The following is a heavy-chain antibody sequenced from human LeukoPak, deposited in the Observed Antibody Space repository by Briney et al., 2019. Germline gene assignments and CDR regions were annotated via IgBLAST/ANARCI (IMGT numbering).Heavy chain of an antibody. CDR3: ARTPRGYYFDY. CDR1: GYTFAGYY. V-gene: IGHV1-2*02. Sequence: GASVKLSCKASGYTFAGYYMHWVRQGPGQGLEWMGWINPNSGGTNYAQKFQGRVTMTRDTSISTAYMELSRLRSDDTAVYYCARTPRGYYFDYWGQGTLVTVSS. J-gene: IGHJ4*02. CDR2: INPNSGGT.